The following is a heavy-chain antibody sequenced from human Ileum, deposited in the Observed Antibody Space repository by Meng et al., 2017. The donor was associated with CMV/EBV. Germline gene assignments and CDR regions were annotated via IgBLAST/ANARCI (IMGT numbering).Heavy chain of an antibody. J-gene: IGHJ5*02. CDR2: ISSSSSYI. V-gene: IGHV3-21*01. CDR1: GFTFSDAW. Sequence: GESLKISCAASGFTFSDAWMSWVRQAPGKGLEWVSSISSSSSYIYYADSVKGRFTISRDNAQNSLYLQMNSLRAEDTAVYYCAREAGGGHSASDWFDPWGQGNRVTGCS. D-gene: IGHD2-21*02. CDR3: AREAGGGHSASDWFDP.